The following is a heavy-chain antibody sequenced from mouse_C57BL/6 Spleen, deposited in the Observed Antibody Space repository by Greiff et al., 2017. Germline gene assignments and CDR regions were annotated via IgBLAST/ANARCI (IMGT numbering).Heavy chain of an antibody. CDR1: GYTFTSYW. D-gene: IGHD3-3*01. V-gene: IGHV1-69*01. Sequence: VQLQQPGAELVMPGASVKLSCKASGYTFTSYWMHWVKQRPGQGLEWIGEIDPSDSYTNYNQKFKGKSTLTVDKSSSTAYMQLSSLTSEDSAVYYCARQGGPGFDYWGQGTTLTVSS. CDR3: ARQGGPGFDY. J-gene: IGHJ2*01. CDR2: IDPSDSYT.